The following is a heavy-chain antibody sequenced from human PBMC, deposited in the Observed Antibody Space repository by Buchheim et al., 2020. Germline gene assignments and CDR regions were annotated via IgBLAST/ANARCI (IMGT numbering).Heavy chain of an antibody. CDR2: ISYDGSNK. CDR3: AKDPVVTAIN. J-gene: IGHJ4*02. V-gene: IGHV3-30*18. CDR1: GFTFSSYG. Sequence: VQLLESGGGLVQPEGSLRLSCAASGFTFSSYGMHWVRQAPGKGLEWVAVISYDGSNKYYADSVKGRFTISRDNSKNTLYLQMNSLRAEDTAVYYCAKDPVVTAINWGQGTL. D-gene: IGHD2-21*02.